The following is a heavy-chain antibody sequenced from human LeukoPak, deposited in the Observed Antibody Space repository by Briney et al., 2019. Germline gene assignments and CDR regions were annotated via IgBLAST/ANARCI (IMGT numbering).Heavy chain of an antibody. Sequence: ASVKISSKVSGYTFTDYYMHWVRQAPGQGLEWMGIINPSGGSTSYAQKFQGRVTMTRDTSTSTVYMELSSLRPEDTAVYYCAKSGYSYGYLYYYMDVWGKGTTVTVSS. J-gene: IGHJ6*03. CDR1: GYTFTDYY. CDR2: INPSGGST. CDR3: AKSGYSYGYLYYYMDV. V-gene: IGHV1-46*01. D-gene: IGHD5-18*01.